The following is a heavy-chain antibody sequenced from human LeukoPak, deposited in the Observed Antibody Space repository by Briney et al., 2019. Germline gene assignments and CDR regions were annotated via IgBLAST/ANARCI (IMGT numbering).Heavy chain of an antibody. J-gene: IGHJ3*02. V-gene: IGHV4-59*01. CDR2: IYYSGST. D-gene: IGHD3-3*01. Sequence: SETLSLTCTVSGGSISSYYWSWIRQPPGKGLEWIGYIYYSGSTNYNPSLKSRVTISVDTSKNQFSLKLSSVTAADTAVYYCAGVLSYYDFWSGGGWLGAFDIWGQGTMVTVSS. CDR1: GGSISSYY. CDR3: AGVLSYYDFWSGGGWLGAFDI.